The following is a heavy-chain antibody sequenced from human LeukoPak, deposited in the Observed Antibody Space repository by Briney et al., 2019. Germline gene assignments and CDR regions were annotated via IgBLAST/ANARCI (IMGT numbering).Heavy chain of an antibody. Sequence: GGSLSLSCAASGFTFSGYDMKWVRQAPGKGLEWVSYISSGGSIIYYADSVKGRFTISRDNAKNSLYLQMTSLRAEETAGYYCARDRCITTFSAFDYWGQGTLVTVSS. J-gene: IGHJ4*02. CDR1: GFTFSGYD. D-gene: IGHD3-10*01. CDR3: ARDRCITTFSAFDY. V-gene: IGHV3-48*03. CDR2: ISSGGSII.